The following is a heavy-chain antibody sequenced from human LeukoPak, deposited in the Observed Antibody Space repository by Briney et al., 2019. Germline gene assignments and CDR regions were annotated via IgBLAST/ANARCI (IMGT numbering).Heavy chain of an antibody. V-gene: IGHV3-48*02. J-gene: IGHJ4*02. D-gene: IGHD6-13*01. CDR2: ISSSSSTI. CDR1: GFTFSSYS. CDR3: ARDRPGYSSSWYSDY. Sequence: GGSLRLSCAASGFTFSSYSMNWVRQAPGKGLEWASYISSSSSTIYYADSVKGRFTISRDNAKSSLYLQMNSLRDEDTAVYYCARDRPGYSSSWYSDYWGQGTLVTVSS.